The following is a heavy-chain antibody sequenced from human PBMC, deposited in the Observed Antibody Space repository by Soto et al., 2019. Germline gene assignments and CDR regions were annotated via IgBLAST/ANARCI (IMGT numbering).Heavy chain of an antibody. D-gene: IGHD6-19*01. CDR1: GGSISSYY. CDR3: ARVPYSSGLYYFDY. CDR2: IYYSGST. Sequence: SETLSLTCTVSGGSISSYYWSWIRQPPGKGLEWIGYIYYSGSTNYNPSLKSRVTISVDTSKNQFSLKLSSVTAADTAVYYCARVPYSSGLYYFDYWGQGTLVTVSS. V-gene: IGHV4-59*01. J-gene: IGHJ4*02.